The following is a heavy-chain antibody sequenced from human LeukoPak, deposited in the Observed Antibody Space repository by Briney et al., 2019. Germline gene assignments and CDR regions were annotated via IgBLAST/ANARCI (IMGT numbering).Heavy chain of an antibody. J-gene: IGHJ6*02. D-gene: IGHD4-23*01. CDR1: GGSISSYY. Sequence: SQTLSLTCTVSGGSISSYYWSWIRQPPGKGLEWIGYIYYSGSTNYNPSLKSRVTISVDTSKNQFSLKLSSVTAADTAVYYCARVGGTNYYYYGMDVWGQGTTVTVSS. CDR3: ARVGGTNYYYYGMDV. V-gene: IGHV4-59*01. CDR2: IYYSGST.